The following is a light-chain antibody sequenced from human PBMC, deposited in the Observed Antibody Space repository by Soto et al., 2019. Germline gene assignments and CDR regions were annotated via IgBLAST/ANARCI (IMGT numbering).Light chain of an antibody. CDR1: QSVSSY. CDR2: GAS. V-gene: IGKV3-15*01. Sequence: EIVLTQSPATLSVSPGETATLSCRASQSVSSYLAWYQQKPGQAPRLLIYGASPRAPSIPARFSGSGSGTDFTLTISSLQSEDFAVYYCQQYDKWPTWTFGQGTKVDIK. CDR3: QQYDKWPTWT. J-gene: IGKJ1*01.